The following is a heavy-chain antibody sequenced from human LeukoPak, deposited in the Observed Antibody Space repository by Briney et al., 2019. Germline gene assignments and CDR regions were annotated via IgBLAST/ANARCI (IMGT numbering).Heavy chain of an antibody. V-gene: IGHV3-23*01. CDR3: AKDQGYYGSGSYKEYFQH. CDR1: GFTFSSYA. CDR2: ISGSGDST. J-gene: IGHJ1*01. D-gene: IGHD3-10*01. Sequence: GGSLRLSCAASGFTFSSYAMTWVRQAPGKGLEWVSAISGSGDSTYYADSVKGRFTTFRDNSKNTLYLQMNSLRAEDTAVYYCAKDQGYYGSGSYKEYFQHWGQGTLVTVSS.